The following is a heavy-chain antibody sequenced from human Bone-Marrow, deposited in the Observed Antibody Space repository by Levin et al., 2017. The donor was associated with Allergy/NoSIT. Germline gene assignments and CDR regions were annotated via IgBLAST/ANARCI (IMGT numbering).Heavy chain of an antibody. CDR1: GFTFSAYA. Sequence: GGSLRLSCTASGFTFSAYAMTWVRQAPGKGLEWVSGIGATGGYIYYADSVKGRFTISRDNSKNTLYLQMNSLRAEDTAEYYCAKRLSDAFDIWGQGTMVTVSS. V-gene: IGHV3-23*01. J-gene: IGHJ3*02. CDR3: AKRLSDAFDI. CDR2: IGATGGYI.